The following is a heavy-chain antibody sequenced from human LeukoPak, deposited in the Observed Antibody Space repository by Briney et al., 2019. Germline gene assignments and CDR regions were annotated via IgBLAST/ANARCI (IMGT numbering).Heavy chain of an antibody. D-gene: IGHD3-22*01. V-gene: IGHV3-23*01. CDR3: APFFYDSSGYPYFDY. CDR1: GFTFSNYG. CDR2: MSGSGGNT. Sequence: GGSLRLSCAASGFTFSNYGMSWVRQAPGKGLEWVSAMSGSGGNTYYADSVKGRFTISRDDSKNTLYLQMNSLRAEDTAVYYCAPFFYDSSGYPYFDYWGQGTLVNVYS. J-gene: IGHJ4*02.